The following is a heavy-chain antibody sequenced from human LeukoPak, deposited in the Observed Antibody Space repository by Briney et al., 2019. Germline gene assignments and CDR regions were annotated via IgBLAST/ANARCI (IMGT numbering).Heavy chain of an antibody. J-gene: IGHJ6*03. V-gene: IGHV1-2*02. D-gene: IGHD2-2*01. CDR1: GYTFTGYY. Sequence: ASVKVSCKASGYTFTGYYMHWVRQAPGQGLEWMGWINPNSGGTNYAQKFQGRVTMTRDTSISTAYMELSRLRSDDTAVYYCAGYRSSTSCYPYYYYYMDVWGKGTTVTVSS. CDR2: INPNSGGT. CDR3: AGYRSSTSCYPYYYYYMDV.